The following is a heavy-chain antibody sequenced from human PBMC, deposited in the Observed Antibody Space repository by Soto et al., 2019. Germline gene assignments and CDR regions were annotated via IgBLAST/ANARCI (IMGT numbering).Heavy chain of an antibody. Sequence: SETPSLTCTVSGGSISSSSYYWGWIRQPPGKGLEWIGSIYYSGSTYYNPSLKSRVTISVDTSKNQFSLKLSSVTAADTAVYYCARHEGPLRLVRGLNGYFDYWGQGTLVTVSS. CDR3: ARHEGPLRLVRGLNGYFDY. D-gene: IGHD3-10*01. CDR1: GGSISSSSYY. V-gene: IGHV4-39*01. CDR2: IYYSGST. J-gene: IGHJ4*02.